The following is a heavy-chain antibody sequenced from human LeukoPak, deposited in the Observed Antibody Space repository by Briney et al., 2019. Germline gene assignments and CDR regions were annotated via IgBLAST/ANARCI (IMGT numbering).Heavy chain of an antibody. CDR3: ARGSNGVLEWLSFDY. D-gene: IGHD3-3*01. CDR2: IYYTGST. J-gene: IGHJ4*02. V-gene: IGHV4-59*01. CDR1: GGSIGTFY. Sequence: SETLSLTCTVSGGSIGTFYWSWIRRPPGKGLEWIGYIYYTGSTNYNPSLKSRVTISVDTSKNQVSLRLTSVTAADTAVYYCARGSNGVLEWLSFDYWGQGTLVTVSS.